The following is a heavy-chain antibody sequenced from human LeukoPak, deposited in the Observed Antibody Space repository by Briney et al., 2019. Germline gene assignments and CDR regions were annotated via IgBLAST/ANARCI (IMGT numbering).Heavy chain of an antibody. CDR2: ISSSGTTI. CDR1: RFTFDYYY. D-gene: IGHD2-2*01. Sequence: GGSLRLSCAASRFTFDYYYMTWIRQAPGKGLEWISYISSSGTTIDYADSVMGRFTISRDNVKELVFLEMNNLRVDDTAVYYCARDLGDIVVVPAAIWWGNWGQGTLVTVSS. J-gene: IGHJ4*02. CDR3: ARDLGDIVVVPAAIWWGN. V-gene: IGHV3-11*01.